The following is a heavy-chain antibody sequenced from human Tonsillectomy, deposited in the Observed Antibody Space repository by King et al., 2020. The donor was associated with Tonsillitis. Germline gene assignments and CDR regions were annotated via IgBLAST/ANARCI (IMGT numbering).Heavy chain of an antibody. CDR1: GFTFSSYA. D-gene: IGHD3-3*01. Sequence: VQLVESGGGLVQPGGSLRLSCASSGFTFSSYAMSWVRQAPGRGLEWGSAICVWGGSTYYADSVKGRFTISRDNSKNTLYLQMNSLRAEDTAVYYWAKGPVVDVWSGYYLYYFDYWGQGTLVTVSS. J-gene: IGHJ4*02. CDR2: ICVWGGST. V-gene: IGHV3-23*04. CDR3: AKGPVVDVWSGYYLYYFDY.